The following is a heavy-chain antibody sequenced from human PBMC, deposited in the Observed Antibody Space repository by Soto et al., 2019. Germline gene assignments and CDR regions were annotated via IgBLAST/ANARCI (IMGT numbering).Heavy chain of an antibody. V-gene: IGHV4-59*01. CDR2: FYYSGST. D-gene: IGHD6-19*01. Sequence: SETLSLTCTVSGGSISSYYWSWIRQPPGKGLEWIGYFYYSGSTNYNPSLKSRVTISVDTSKNQFSLKLSSVTAADTAVYYCARFYGHEHPYSSGLRSSIRNWLDPWGQGTLVTVSS. J-gene: IGHJ5*02. CDR3: ARFYGHEHPYSSGLRSSIRNWLDP. CDR1: GGSISSYY.